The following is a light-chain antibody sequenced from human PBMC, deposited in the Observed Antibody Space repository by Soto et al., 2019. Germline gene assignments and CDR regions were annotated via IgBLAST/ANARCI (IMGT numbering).Light chain of an antibody. V-gene: IGLV2-11*01. CDR1: RSDVGAYNF. Sequence: QSALTQPRSVSGSPGQSVTISCTGTRSDVGAYNFVSWFQHHPDKAPQLMIYDVIKRPAGVPDRFSGSKSGNTASLTISGLQAEDEDDYYCCSFAGSSLYVFGTGTKLTVL. CDR3: CSFAGSSLYV. CDR2: DVI. J-gene: IGLJ1*01.